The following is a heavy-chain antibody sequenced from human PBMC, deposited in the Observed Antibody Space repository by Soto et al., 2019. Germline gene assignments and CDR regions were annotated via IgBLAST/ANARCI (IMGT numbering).Heavy chain of an antibody. Sequence: GASVKVSCKASGYTFTSYAMHWVRQAPGQRLEWMGWINAGNGNTKYSQKFQGRVTITRDTSASTAYMELSSLRSEDTAVYYCARQGIVVVPAVLGWFDPWGQGTLVTVSS. CDR2: INAGNGNT. D-gene: IGHD2-2*01. CDR1: GYTFTSYA. CDR3: ARQGIVVVPAVLGWFDP. J-gene: IGHJ5*02. V-gene: IGHV1-3*01.